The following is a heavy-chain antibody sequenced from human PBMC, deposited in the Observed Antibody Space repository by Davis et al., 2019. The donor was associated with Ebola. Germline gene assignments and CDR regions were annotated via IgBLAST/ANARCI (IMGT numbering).Heavy chain of an antibody. V-gene: IGHV3-33*08. J-gene: IGHJ6*02. CDR2: IWFDGSNK. D-gene: IGHD2-2*01. CDR1: GFTISSYG. CDR3: ARGGDCSSTSCYVYGMDV. Sequence: SLSLSCAVSGFTISSYGLHWGRHAPSNGVGRAAVIWFDGSNKYYADSVKGRFTNSRDNSNNTLYLQMNSLRAEDTAVYYCARGGDCSSTSCYVYGMDVWGQGTTVTVSS.